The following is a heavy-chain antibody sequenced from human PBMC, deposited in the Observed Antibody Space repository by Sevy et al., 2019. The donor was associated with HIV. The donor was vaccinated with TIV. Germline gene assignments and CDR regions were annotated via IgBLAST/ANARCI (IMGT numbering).Heavy chain of an antibody. V-gene: IGHV4-34*01. D-gene: IGHD5-12*01. CDR3: ARVTMDRDGYNYMHY. CDR2: IKHSGST. Sequence: SETLSLTCAVYGGSFSGYYWNWIRQPPGKGLEWIGEIKHSGSTDYNPSLKSRVTISVDTSKNQFSLKLKSVTAADTAVYYCARVTMDRDGYNYMHYWGQGTLVTVSS. CDR1: GGSFSGYY. J-gene: IGHJ4*02.